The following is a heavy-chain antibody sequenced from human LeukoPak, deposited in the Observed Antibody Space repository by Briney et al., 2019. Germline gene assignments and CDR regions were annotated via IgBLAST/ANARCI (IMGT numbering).Heavy chain of an antibody. CDR3: ARDRYYYDSSGGRIFDY. D-gene: IGHD3-22*01. Sequence: SETLSLTCTVSGGSISSYYWSWIRQPAGKGLEWIGRFHTSGSTNYNPSLKSRVAMSVDTSKNQFSLKLSSVTAADTAVYYCARDRYYYDSSGGRIFDYWGQGTLVTVSS. J-gene: IGHJ4*02. V-gene: IGHV4-4*07. CDR1: GGSISSYY. CDR2: FHTSGST.